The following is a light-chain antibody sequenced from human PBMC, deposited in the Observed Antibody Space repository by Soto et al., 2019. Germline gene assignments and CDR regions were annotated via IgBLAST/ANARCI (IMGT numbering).Light chain of an antibody. V-gene: IGKV3-20*01. CDR3: QVYAGSHLWT. J-gene: IGKJ1*01. CDR1: HYVSSGY. Sequence: VLTQSPGTLSLSPGESATLSCRASHYVSSGYLAWYQQKPGQAPRLLIYGASTRAAGIPDRFSGSGSETDFSLSIRRLEPEDFAVYYCQVYAGSHLWTFGQGTKVDTK. CDR2: GAS.